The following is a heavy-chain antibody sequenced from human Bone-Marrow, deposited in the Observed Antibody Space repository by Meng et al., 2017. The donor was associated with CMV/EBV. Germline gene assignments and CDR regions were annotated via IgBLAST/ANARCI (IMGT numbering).Heavy chain of an antibody. J-gene: IGHJ4*02. Sequence: LSCSASGFPFNNYAMQWVRQAPGKGLEWVSVVSSDGNRKYYADFLKGRFATSRDNPKNTVYMQVNSLTSEDTAVYFCSRGFHGPDSWGQGTLVTVSS. D-gene: IGHD2-21*01. CDR3: SRGFHGPDS. V-gene: IGHV3-30*03. CDR2: VSSDGNRK. CDR1: GFPFNNYA.